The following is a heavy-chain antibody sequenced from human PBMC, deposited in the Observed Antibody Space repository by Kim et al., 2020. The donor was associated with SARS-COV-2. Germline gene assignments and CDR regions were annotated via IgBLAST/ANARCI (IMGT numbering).Heavy chain of an antibody. CDR2: INHSGST. V-gene: IGHV4-34*01. CDR1: GGSFSGYY. CDR3: ARDRIAARLTYYYYGMDV. Sequence: SETLSLTCAVYGGSFSGYYWSWIRQPPGKGLEWIGEINHSGSTNYNPSLKSRVTISVDTSKNQFSLKLSSVTAADTAVYYCARDRIAARLTYYYYGMDVWGQGTTVTVSS. D-gene: IGHD6-6*01. J-gene: IGHJ6*02.